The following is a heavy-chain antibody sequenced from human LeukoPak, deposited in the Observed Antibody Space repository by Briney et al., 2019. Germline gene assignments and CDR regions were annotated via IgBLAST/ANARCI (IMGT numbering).Heavy chain of an antibody. Sequence: GGSLRLSCAASGFTFSDYYMSWIRQAPGKGLGWVSYISTSGSIIYHADSVKGRFTISRDNAKNSLYLQMNSLRVEDTAVYYCARAGLANAFDIWGQGTMVTVSS. CDR2: ISTSGSII. CDR3: ARAGLANAFDI. J-gene: IGHJ3*02. CDR1: GFTFSDYY. V-gene: IGHV3-11*01.